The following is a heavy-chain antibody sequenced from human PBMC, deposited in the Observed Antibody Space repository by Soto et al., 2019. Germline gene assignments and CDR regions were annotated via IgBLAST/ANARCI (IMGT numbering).Heavy chain of an antibody. Sequence: QVQQQQWGAGLLKPSETLSLTCAVDDEYLSTYYWNWIRQSPGKGLEWIGKINHSGSNNYNPSLKSRVTISIDMSKNQVYLRLSSVTAADTAVYYCASGGSSVWQVAFDIWGQGTMVTVSS. V-gene: IGHV4-34*01. J-gene: IGHJ3*02. D-gene: IGHD3-22*01. CDR1: DEYLSTYY. CDR3: ASGGSSVWQVAFDI. CDR2: INHSGSN.